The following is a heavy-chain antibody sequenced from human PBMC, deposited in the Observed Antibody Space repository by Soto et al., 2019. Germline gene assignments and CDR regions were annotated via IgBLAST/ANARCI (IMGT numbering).Heavy chain of an antibody. J-gene: IGHJ3*01. CDR1: EFTFRSYW. Sequence: EVQLVDSGGGLVQPGGSLRLSCAASEFTFRSYWMHWVRQSPGKGLVWVSRISGDGSSTNYADSVKGRFTISRDNAKNTVYLQIDSLRAEDTAVYYWARSRPGTYGAFDLWGQGTMVTVSS. V-gene: IGHV3-74*01. CDR3: ARSRPGTYGAFDL. CDR2: ISGDGSST. D-gene: IGHD1-7*01.